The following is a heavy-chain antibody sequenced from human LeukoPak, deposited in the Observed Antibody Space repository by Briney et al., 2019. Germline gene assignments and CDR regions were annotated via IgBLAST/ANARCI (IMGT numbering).Heavy chain of an antibody. CDR2: INHSGST. CDR3: ARLVDNYYYYYYMDV. V-gene: IGHV4-34*01. Sequence: SETLSLTCAVYGGSFSGYYWSWIRQPPGKGLEWIGEINHSGSTNYNPSLKSRVTISVDTSKNQFSLKLSSVTAADTAVYYCARLVDNYYYYYYMDVWGKGTTVTVSS. J-gene: IGHJ6*03. D-gene: IGHD1-26*01. CDR1: GGSFSGYY.